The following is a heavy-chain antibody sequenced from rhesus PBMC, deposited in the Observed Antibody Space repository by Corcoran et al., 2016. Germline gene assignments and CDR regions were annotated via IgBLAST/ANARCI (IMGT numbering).Heavy chain of an antibody. CDR2: IGGSSGST. Sequence: QVQLQESGPGLVKPSETLSLTCAVSGHSISNNYGWSWIRQSTGKGLEWIGYIGGSSGSTTYHPPVKSRVIISNDTSKNELSLNLNSVTAADTAVYYCAGDYGVSHDELFEFWGQGALVTVSS. CDR3: AGDYGVSHDELFEF. J-gene: IGHJ1*01. V-gene: IGHV4-127*01. D-gene: IGHD3-9*01. CDR1: GHSISNNYG.